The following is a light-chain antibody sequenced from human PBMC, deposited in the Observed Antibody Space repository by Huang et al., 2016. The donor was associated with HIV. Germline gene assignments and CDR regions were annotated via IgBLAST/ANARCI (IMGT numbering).Light chain of an antibody. CDR1: QNVASN. V-gene: IGKV3-15*01. Sequence: EVVMTQSPATLSVSPGERATLSCRASQNVASNLAWYQQIPGQAPRPLIYSASTRATDVPARFLGSGFGTQFTLTISSLQSEDFAVYFCQQYNNWPRTFGQGTRVEIK. J-gene: IGKJ1*01. CDR2: SAS. CDR3: QQYNNWPRT.